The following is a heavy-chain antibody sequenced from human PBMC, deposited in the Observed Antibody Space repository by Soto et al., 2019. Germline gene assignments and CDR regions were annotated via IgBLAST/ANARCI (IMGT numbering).Heavy chain of an antibody. Sequence: SETLSLTCTVSGGSISSSYWSWIRQPPGKGLEWIAYVYYSGTTNYNPSLESRVTISIDTSTNQFSLRLTSVTAADTAVYYCARAVLYQWLVHDAFEIWGQGTLVTVAS. CDR1: GGSISSSY. D-gene: IGHD6-19*01. J-gene: IGHJ3*02. CDR2: VYYSGTT. CDR3: ARAVLYQWLVHDAFEI. V-gene: IGHV4-59*01.